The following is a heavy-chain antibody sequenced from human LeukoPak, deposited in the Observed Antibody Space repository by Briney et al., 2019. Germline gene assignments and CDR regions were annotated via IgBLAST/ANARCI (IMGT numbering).Heavy chain of an antibody. J-gene: IGHJ5*02. CDR2: IYHSGST. Sequence: SETLSLTCTVSGYSISSGYYWGWIRQPPGKGLEWIGSIYHSGSTYYNPSLKSRVTISVDTSKNQFSLKLSSVTAADTAVYYCARDITMIVVTLKARNWFDPWGQGTLVTVSS. D-gene: IGHD3-22*01. CDR3: ARDITMIVVTLKARNWFDP. CDR1: GYSISSGYY. V-gene: IGHV4-38-2*02.